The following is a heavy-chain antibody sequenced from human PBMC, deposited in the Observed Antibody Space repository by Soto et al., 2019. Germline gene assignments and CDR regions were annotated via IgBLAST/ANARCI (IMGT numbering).Heavy chain of an antibody. Sequence: SETLSLTCTVSGGSISSYYWSWIRQPPGKGLEWSGYIYYSGSTNYTPSLKSRVTISVDTSKNQFSLKLSSVTAADTAVYYCARRVLDSSGWSGDAFDIWGQGTMVTVSS. CDR2: IYYSGST. CDR3: ARRVLDSSGWSGDAFDI. D-gene: IGHD6-19*01. V-gene: IGHV4-59*08. J-gene: IGHJ3*02. CDR1: GGSISSYY.